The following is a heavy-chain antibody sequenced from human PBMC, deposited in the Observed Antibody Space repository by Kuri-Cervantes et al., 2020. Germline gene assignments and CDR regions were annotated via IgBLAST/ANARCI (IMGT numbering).Heavy chain of an antibody. V-gene: IGHV1-46*01. Sequence: ASVKVSCKAVGYTFTGYHMHWVRQAPGQGLEWMGVINPSGGSTSYAQKFQGRVTMTRDTSTSTVYMELSSLRSEDTAVYYCAGSMTTAPDLGYWGQGTLVTVSS. CDR3: AGSMTTAPDLGY. J-gene: IGHJ4*02. D-gene: IGHD3-16*01. CDR2: INPSGGST. CDR1: GYTFTGYH.